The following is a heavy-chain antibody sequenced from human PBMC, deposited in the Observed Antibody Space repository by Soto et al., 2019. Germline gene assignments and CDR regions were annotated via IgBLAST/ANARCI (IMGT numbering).Heavy chain of an antibody. CDR3: ASPSGGSSSPCFDY. Sequence: GGSLRLSCAAYGFTFSSYEMNWVRQAPGKGLEWVSYISSSGSTIYYADSVKGRFTISRDNAKNSLYLQMNSLRAEDTAVYYCASPSGGSSSPCFDYWGQGTLVTVSS. D-gene: IGHD6-6*01. CDR1: GFTFSSYE. CDR2: ISSSGSTI. V-gene: IGHV3-48*03. J-gene: IGHJ4*02.